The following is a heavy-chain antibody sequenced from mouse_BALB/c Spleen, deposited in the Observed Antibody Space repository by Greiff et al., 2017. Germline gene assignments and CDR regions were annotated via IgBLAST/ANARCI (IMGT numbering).Heavy chain of an antibody. J-gene: IGHJ2*01. CDR1: GYTFTSYY. V-gene: IGHV1S81*02. Sequence: VKLQESGAELVKPGASVKLSCKASGYTFTSYYMYWVKQRPGQGLEWIGEINPSNGGTNFNEKFKSKATLTVDKSSSTAYMQLSSLTSEDSAVYYCTRVGLRREGFDYWGQGTTLTVSS. D-gene: IGHD2-4*01. CDR2: INPSNGGT. CDR3: TRVGLRREGFDY.